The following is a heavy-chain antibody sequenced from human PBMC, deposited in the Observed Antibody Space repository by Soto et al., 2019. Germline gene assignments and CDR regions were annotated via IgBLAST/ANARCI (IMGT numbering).Heavy chain of an antibody. CDR2: VNHSEST. CDR1: GGSLRDYY. V-gene: IGHV4-34*01. D-gene: IGHD6-19*01. CDR3: ARGRWLDNS. Sequence: QVQLQQWGAGLLKPSETLSLTCAVYGGSLRDYYWSWIRQPPGKGLEWIGEVNHSESTSYNPSLKSRVTNSVDTSKNQFSLRLTSLTAADTAVYYCARGRWLDNSWGQGTLVTVSS. J-gene: IGHJ4*02.